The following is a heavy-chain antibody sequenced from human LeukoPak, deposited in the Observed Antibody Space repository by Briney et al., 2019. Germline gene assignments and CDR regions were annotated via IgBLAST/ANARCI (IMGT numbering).Heavy chain of an antibody. J-gene: IGHJ4*02. CDR3: ARGRGVDY. CDR2: IKQDGSEQ. V-gene: IGHV3-7*03. Sequence: PGGSLRLSCAASGCTFRSYWMSWVRQTPGKGLEWVANIKQDGSEQYYVDSVKGRFTISRDNAKDSLYLQMNSLRVEDTAVYYCARGRGVDYWGQGTLVTVSS. CDR1: GCTFRSYW. D-gene: IGHD3-10*01.